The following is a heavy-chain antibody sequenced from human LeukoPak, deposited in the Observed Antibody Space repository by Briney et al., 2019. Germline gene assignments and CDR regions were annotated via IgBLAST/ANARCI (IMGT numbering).Heavy chain of an antibody. CDR2: IYSGGGT. CDR1: GFTVSLSY. J-gene: IGHJ4*02. D-gene: IGHD6-13*01. CDR3: ARRMSTSWASDY. Sequence: GGSLRLSCAASGFTVSLSYMNWFRQAPGKGLEWVSVIYSGGGTYYAESVKGRFTISRDHSKNTLFLQMSSLKAEDTAVYYCARRMSTSWASDYWGRGTLVTVSS. V-gene: IGHV3-53*01.